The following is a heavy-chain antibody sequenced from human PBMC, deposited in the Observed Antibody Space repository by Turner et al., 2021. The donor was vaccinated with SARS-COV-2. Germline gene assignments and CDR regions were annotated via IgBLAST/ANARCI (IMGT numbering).Heavy chain of an antibody. CDR3: AGGRGWTSDY. Sequence: EVQLVESGGGLVQPGGSLRLSCEASGFTFSSYWMNWVRQTPGKGLEWMANIKQDGSEKNYVDSVKGRFTISRDNGKNSLYLQMNSMRAEDTAIYYCAGGRGWTSDYWGQGTLVTVS. V-gene: IGHV3-7*01. D-gene: IGHD6-19*01. CDR2: IKQDGSEK. J-gene: IGHJ4*02. CDR1: GFTFSSYW.